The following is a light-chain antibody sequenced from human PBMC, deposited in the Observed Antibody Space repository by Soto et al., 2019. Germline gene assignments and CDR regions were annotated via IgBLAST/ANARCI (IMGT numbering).Light chain of an antibody. J-gene: IGKJ2*01. V-gene: IGKV3D-15*01. Sequence: EIVMTQSPASLSVSPGERATLSCRASQSVSHSLAWYQHKPGQAPRLLIYGASTRATGIPARFSGSGSATDFTLTISSLQSEDSSIYYCHHYNSWPPYTFGQGPKLEI. CDR3: HHYNSWPPYT. CDR1: QSVSHS. CDR2: GAS.